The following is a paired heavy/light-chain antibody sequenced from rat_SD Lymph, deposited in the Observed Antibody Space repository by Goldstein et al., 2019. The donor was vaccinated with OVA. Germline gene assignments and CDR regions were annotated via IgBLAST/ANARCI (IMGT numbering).Light chain of an antibody. CDR1: QDIGNN. J-gene: IGKJ5*01. V-gene: IGKV14S1*01. CDR3: LQYRQYPLT. Sequence: DIQMTQSPSSMSASLGDRVNITCRASQDIGNNLIWFQQKPGKSPRRMIYSATNLANGVPSRFSGSRSGSDYSLTIISLESEDMADYHCLQYRQYPLTFGSGTKLEIK. CDR2: SAT.
Heavy chain of an antibody. Sequence: VQLVESGGGLVQPGKSLKLSCSASGFTFSSYGMHWIRQAPGKGLDWVAHISSSSGRVYTDAVGGRFTISRDNAKNTLYLQLNSLKSEDTAIYYCARERWSSTLFDYWGQGVMVTVSS. CDR3: ARERWSSTLFDY. D-gene: IGHD3-4*01. CDR2: ISSSSGR. V-gene: IGHV5-62*01. CDR1: GFTFSSYG. J-gene: IGHJ2*01.